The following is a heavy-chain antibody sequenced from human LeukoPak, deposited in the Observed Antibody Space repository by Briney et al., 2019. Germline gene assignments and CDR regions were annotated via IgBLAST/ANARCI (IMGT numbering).Heavy chain of an antibody. CDR1: GFTVSSKY. CDR3: AREMDDILTGYGLDY. V-gene: IGHV3-66*01. CDR2: IYSGGST. D-gene: IGHD3-9*01. J-gene: IGHJ4*02. Sequence: PGGSLRLSCAVPGFTVSSKYMGWVRQAPGKGLEWVSVIYSGGSTYYADSVKGRFTISRDNAKNSLYLQMNRLRAEDTAVYYCAREMDDILTGYGLDYWGQGTLVTVSS.